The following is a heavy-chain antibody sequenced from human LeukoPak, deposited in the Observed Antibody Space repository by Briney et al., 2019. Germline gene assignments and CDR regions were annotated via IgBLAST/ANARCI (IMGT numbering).Heavy chain of an antibody. J-gene: IGHJ4*02. CDR1: GFTQNA. V-gene: IGHV3-23*01. CDR2: ISRSGGNS. CDR3: AKVVLVGAIFGPGY. Sequence: GGSLRLSCEASGFTQNAMGWVRQAPGKGLEWVASISRSGGNSHYADAVKGRFTISRDNSKNTLYLQMNILRAEDTAVYYCAKVVLVGAIFGPGYWGQGTLVTVSS. D-gene: IGHD1-26*01.